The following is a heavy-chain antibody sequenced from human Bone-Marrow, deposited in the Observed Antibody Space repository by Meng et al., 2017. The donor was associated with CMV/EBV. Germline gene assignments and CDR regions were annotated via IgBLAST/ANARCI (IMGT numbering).Heavy chain of an antibody. J-gene: IGHJ4*02. CDR3: ARGPGEEVEWLYL. D-gene: IGHD3-3*01. CDR2: MNHNSGNT. CDR1: GYTFTSYD. V-gene: IGHV1-8*03. Sequence: ASVKVSCKASGYTFTSYDINWVRQATGQGLEWMGWMNHNSGNTGYAQKFQGRVTITRNTSISTAYMELSSLRSEDTAVYYCARGPGEEVEWLYLWGQGTLVTVSS.